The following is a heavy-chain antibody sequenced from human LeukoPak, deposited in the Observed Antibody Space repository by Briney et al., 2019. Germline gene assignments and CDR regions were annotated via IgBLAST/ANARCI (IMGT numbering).Heavy chain of an antibody. CDR2: IYYSGST. CDR1: GGSISSSSYY. J-gene: IGHJ6*03. V-gene: IGHV4-39*01. Sequence: SETLFLTCTVPGGSISSSSYYWGWSRQPPGKGQDRCWSIYYSGSTYYNPSLKRRVTISVDTSKNQFSLKLSSVTAADTAVYYCARRVYGDYVDYYYYYMDVWGKGTTVTVSS. CDR3: ARRVYGDYVDYYYYYMDV. D-gene: IGHD4-17*01.